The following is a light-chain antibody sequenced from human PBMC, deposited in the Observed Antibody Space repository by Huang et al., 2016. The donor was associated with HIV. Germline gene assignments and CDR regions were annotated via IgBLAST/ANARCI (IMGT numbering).Light chain of an antibody. J-gene: IGKJ3*01. CDR2: AAP. V-gene: IGKV1-8*01. Sequence: IRMTQSPSSLSASTGDRVTITCRANQDIHNFIAWYQQRPGRVPKLLIYAAPTLQSGVPSRFSGNGSGTEFTLTIGCLHSEDVATYYCQQYDIHPLTFGPGTRVDIK. CDR1: QDIHNF. CDR3: QQYDIHPLT.